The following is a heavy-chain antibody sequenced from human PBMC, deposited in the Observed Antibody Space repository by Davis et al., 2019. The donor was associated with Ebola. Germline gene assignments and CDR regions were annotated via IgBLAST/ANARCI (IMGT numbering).Heavy chain of an antibody. CDR3: ARGSRYCSSSSCYSFDY. Sequence: GESLKISCAASGFTFSSYSMNWVRQAPGKGLEWVSSISSSSSYIYYADSVKGRFTISRDNAKNSLYLQMNSLRAEDTAVYYCARGSRYCSSSSCYSFDYWGQGTLVTVSS. V-gene: IGHV3-21*01. J-gene: IGHJ4*02. D-gene: IGHD2-2*01. CDR1: GFTFSSYS. CDR2: ISSSSSYI.